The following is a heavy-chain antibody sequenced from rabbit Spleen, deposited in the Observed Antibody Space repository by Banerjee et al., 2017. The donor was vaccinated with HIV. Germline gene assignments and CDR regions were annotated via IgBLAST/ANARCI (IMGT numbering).Heavy chain of an antibody. CDR1: GFSFSSDYY. CDR3: ARDNGSGDYIDVYFDL. CDR2: IYGGDIHST. J-gene: IGHJ4*01. Sequence: QSLEESGGDLVKPGASLTLTCTASGFSFSSDYYICWVRQAPGKGLEWIACIYGGDIHSTAYASWAKGRFTISKSSSTTVTLQMTSLTAADTATYFCARDNGSGDYIDVYFDLWGPGTLVTVS. V-gene: IGHV1S40*01. D-gene: IGHD1-1*01.